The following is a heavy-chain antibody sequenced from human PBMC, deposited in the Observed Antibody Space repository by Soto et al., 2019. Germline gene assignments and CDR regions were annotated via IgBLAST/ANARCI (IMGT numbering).Heavy chain of an antibody. CDR1: GGSISSGPYY. CDR2: IYYDGSA. J-gene: IGHJ4*02. CDR3: ERWDFEFDS. Sequence: QVQLQESGPGLVKPSEILSLTCSVSGGSISSGPYYWVWIRQPPGKGLEWIGNIYYDGSAYYNPSLKSRVTISVDTSKSQFFLKLNSVTMTDTATYYCERWDFEFDSWGQGTLVTVSS. D-gene: IGHD1-26*01. V-gene: IGHV4-39*01.